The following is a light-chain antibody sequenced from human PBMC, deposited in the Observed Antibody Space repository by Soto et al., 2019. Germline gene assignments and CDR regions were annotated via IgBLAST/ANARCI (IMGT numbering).Light chain of an antibody. Sequence: DVQLTQSPSFLSTSVGDRVTITCRASQGISSYLSWYQQKPGKAPKLLMYAASTLQSGVPSRFSGSGSGTEFTLTISSLQPEDFGTYYCQQLNTYPYTFGQGTKLEIK. CDR3: QQLNTYPYT. V-gene: IGKV1-9*01. CDR2: AAS. J-gene: IGKJ2*01. CDR1: QGISSY.